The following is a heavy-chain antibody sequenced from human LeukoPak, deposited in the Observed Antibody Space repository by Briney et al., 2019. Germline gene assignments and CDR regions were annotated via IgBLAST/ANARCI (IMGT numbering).Heavy chain of an antibody. CDR1: GFTVSSNF. J-gene: IGHJ3*02. CDR2: ISGSGGST. V-gene: IGHV3-23*01. Sequence: GGSLRLSCAASGFTVSSNFWTWVRRAPGKGLEWVSAISGSGGSTYYADSVKGRFTISRDNSKNTLYLQMNSLRAEDTAVYYCAKEKRFRAFDIWGQGTMVTVSS. D-gene: IGHD3-3*01. CDR3: AKEKRFRAFDI.